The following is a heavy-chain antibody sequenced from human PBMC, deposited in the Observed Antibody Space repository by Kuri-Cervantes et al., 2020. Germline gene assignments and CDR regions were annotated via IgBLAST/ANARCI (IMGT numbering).Heavy chain of an antibody. V-gene: IGHV1-69*02. D-gene: IGHD4-17*01. J-gene: IGHJ6*02. CDR3: ARSSTVTTPYYYYGMDV. CDR1: GGSFSSYT. Sequence: SVKVSCKASGGSFSSYTISWVRQAPGQGLEWMGRIIPILGIANYAQKLQGRVTMTTDTSTSTAYMELRSLKSDDTAVYYCARSSTVTTPYYYYGMDVWGQGTTVTVSS. CDR2: IIPILGIA.